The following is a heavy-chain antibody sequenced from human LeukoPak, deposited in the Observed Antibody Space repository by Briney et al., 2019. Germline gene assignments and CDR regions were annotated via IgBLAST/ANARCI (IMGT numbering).Heavy chain of an antibody. CDR3: ARDLGYYYASSGRSGDY. J-gene: IGHJ4*02. V-gene: IGHV1-2*02. CDR1: GYTFTGYY. D-gene: IGHD3-22*01. Sequence: ASVKVSCKASGYTFTGYYMHWVRQAPGQGLEWMGWINPNSGGTNYAQKFQGRVTMTRDTSISTAYMELSRLRSDDTAVYYCARDLGYYYASSGRSGDYWGQGTLVTVSS. CDR2: INPNSGGT.